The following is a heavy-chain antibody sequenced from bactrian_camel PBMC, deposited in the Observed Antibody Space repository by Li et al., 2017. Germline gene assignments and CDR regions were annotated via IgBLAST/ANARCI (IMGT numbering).Heavy chain of an antibody. V-gene: IGHV3S55*01. D-gene: IGHD2*01. CDR1: GLTVSSQC. Sequence: QLVESGGGSVQAGGSLRLSCAASGLTVSSQCMGWFRQAPGKEREGVVSISSGGSTYSADFVRGRFTFAQDNAENANAVSLEMNSLKPEDTATYFCNVGLCGTWPPGQDNYWGHGTQVTVS. CDR3: NVGLCGTWPPGQDNY. CDR2: ISSGGST. J-gene: IGHJ4*01.